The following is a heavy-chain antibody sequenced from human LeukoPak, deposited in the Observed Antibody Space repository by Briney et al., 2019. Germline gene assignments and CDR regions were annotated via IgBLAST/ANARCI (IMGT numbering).Heavy chain of an antibody. CDR2: IIPIFGTA. V-gene: IGHV1-69*06. CDR1: GGTFSSYA. J-gene: IGHJ5*02. CDR3: ARGGPVARENWFDP. Sequence: SVKVSCKASGGTFSSYAISWVRQAPGQGLEWMGGIIPIFGTANYAQKFQGSVTITADKSTSTAYMELSSLRSEDTAVYYCARGGPVARENWFDPWGQGTLVTVSS. D-gene: IGHD6-19*01.